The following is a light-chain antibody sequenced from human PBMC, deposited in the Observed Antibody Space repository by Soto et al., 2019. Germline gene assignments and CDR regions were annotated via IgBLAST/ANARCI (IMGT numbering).Light chain of an antibody. CDR3: QQRSNWHLT. J-gene: IGKJ4*01. CDR2: DAS. V-gene: IGKV3D-11*02. CDR1: QSVSSY. Sequence: EIVLTQSPATLSLSPGERATLSWRASQSVSSYLAWYQQKPGQAPRLLIYDASNRATGIPARFSGSGPGTDFTLTISSLEPEDFAVYYCQQRSNWHLTFGGGTKVDIK.